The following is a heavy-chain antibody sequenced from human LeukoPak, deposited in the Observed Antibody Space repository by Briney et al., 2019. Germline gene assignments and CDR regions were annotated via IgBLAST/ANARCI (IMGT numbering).Heavy chain of an antibody. D-gene: IGHD4-17*01. CDR2: LNPNSGGT. J-gene: IGHJ5*02. Sequence: ASVKVSCKASGYTFTGYYMHWVRQAPGQGLEWLGWLNPNSGGTKYAQKLQGRVPMTRDTSIRTAYMELSGLKSDDTAVYYCARDHGDYVQYNWFDPWGQGTLVTVSS. V-gene: IGHV1-2*02. CDR1: GYTFTGYY. CDR3: ARDHGDYVQYNWFDP.